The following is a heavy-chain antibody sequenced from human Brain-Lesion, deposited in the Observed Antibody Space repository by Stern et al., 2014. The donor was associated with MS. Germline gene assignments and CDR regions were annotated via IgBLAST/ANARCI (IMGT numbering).Heavy chain of an antibody. J-gene: IGHJ4*02. CDR2: ISYDGSDK. V-gene: IGHV3-30*18. CDR3: ANSLGTYSRCGGDCYSRADY. Sequence: VQSGRSLRLSCAAFGFTFTHYGMHWVRQAPGKGLEWAAVISYDGSDKYYADSVNGRFTISRDNSKNTLYLQMNSLRGEDTAMYYCANSLGTYSRCGGDCYSRADYWGQGTLVTVFS. D-gene: IGHD2-21*02. CDR1: GFTFTHYG.